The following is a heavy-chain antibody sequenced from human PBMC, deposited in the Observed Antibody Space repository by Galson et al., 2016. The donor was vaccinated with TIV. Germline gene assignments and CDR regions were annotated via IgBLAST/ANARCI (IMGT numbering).Heavy chain of an antibody. CDR3: ARERRFCGHECYLRYYFGMDI. CDR1: GLTVSDNF. J-gene: IGHJ6*02. Sequence: SLRLSCAGSGLTVSDNFINWVRQAPGGGLEWVSIVYDDGTTPYTGPVRGRSTISRDHSKNTLYHQVDSLKSECTAVYYCARERRFCGHECYLRYYFGMDIWGRGTTVTVSS. V-gene: IGHV3-66*02. D-gene: IGHD3-10*01. CDR2: VYDDGTT.